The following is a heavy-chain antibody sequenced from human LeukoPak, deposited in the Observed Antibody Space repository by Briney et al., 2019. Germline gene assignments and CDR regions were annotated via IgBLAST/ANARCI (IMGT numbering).Heavy chain of an antibody. CDR3: ARGPDDIAMAGTAGYYYYGMDV. J-gene: IGHJ6*02. CDR1: GGTISSCY. V-gene: IGHV4-59*08. D-gene: IGHD6-19*01. Sequence: SETLSLTCTVSGGTISSCYWSWIRQPPGKGLEWIGYIYYSGSTNYNPSLKSRVTISVDTSKNQFSLKLSSVTAADTAVYYCARGPDDIAMAGTAGYYYYGMDVWGQGTTVTVSS. CDR2: IYYSGST.